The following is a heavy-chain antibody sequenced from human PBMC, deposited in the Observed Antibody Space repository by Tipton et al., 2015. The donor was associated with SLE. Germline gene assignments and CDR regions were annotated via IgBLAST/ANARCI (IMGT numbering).Heavy chain of an antibody. CDR2: INDSGST. V-gene: IGHV4-4*02. CDR3: TRSYYGSRHYYTHADH. J-gene: IGHJ4*02. CDR1: GGSISSRNW. Sequence: TLSLTCAVYGGSISSRNWWSWIRQPPGKGLEWIGEINDSGSTNYNPSLKSRVTILMDSSKNQLSMKLSSVTTADTAMYYCTRSYYGSRHYYTHADHWGQGTQVTVSS. D-gene: IGHD3-10*01.